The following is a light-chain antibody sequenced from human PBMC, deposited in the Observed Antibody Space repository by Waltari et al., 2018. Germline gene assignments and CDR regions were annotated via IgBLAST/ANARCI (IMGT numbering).Light chain of an antibody. CDR3: SSYTSSSTLV. Sequence: QSALTQPASVSGSPRQSITISCTGTSSDVGGHNYFSWYQQHPGKVPKLMIYDVTKRPSGVSNRFAGSKSGNTASLTISGLQAEDAADYYCSSYTSSSTLVFGGGTKLTVL. J-gene: IGLJ2*01. CDR2: DVT. V-gene: IGLV2-14*03. CDR1: SSDVGGHNY.